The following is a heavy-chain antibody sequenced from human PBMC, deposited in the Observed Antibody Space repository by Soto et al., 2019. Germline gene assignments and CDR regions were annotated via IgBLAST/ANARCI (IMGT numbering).Heavy chain of an antibody. CDR1: GFTFDDYA. CDR2: ITWNSGKI. V-gene: IGHV3-9*01. CDR3: SAYSSGWYPDH. J-gene: IGHJ5*02. D-gene: IGHD6-19*01. Sequence: EVQLVESGGGLVQPGRSLRLSCAASGFTFDDYAMHWVRQAPGKGLEWVSGITWNSGKIGYADSVKGPFTISRDNAKNSVYLQMDSLRDEDTALYYCSAYSSGWYPDHWGQGTLVTVSS.